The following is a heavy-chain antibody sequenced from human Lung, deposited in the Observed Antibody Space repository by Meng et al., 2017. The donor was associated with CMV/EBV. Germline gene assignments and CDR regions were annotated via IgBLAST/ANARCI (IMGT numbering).Heavy chain of an antibody. CDR1: GGSINNYY. Sequence: SXTLSLXCNVSGGSINNYYWSWIRQPPGKGLEWIGYIDYNGNTNHNPSLKSRVTISIDTSRSQFSLNLSSVTAADTALYYCPRVADGKKIHYYFDSWGQGTXVTVSS. D-gene: IGHD5-24*01. V-gene: IGHV4-59*01. CDR3: PRVADGKKIHYYFDS. J-gene: IGHJ4*02. CDR2: IDYNGNT.